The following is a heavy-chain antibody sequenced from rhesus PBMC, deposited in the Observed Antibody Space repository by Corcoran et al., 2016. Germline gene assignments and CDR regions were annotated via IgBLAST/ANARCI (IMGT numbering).Heavy chain of an antibody. V-gene: IGHV4-80*01. CDR1: GCSFRSSW. Sequence: QVQLQESGPGLVKPSETLFLTCTVYGCSFRSSWWNCIRQPPGKGLEWIGEINGYSGNTNNNPSLQSRVTISKDGSRNQFSLKLTSVTAADTAVYYCTSPVRYRFDVWGPGVLVSVSS. CDR2: INGYSGNT. CDR3: TSPVRYRFDV. J-gene: IGHJ5-1*01.